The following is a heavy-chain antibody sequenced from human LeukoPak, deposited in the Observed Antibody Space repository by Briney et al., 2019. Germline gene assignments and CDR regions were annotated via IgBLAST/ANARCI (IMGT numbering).Heavy chain of an antibody. V-gene: IGHV5-51*01. CDR1: GYSFTSYW. CDR3: ARHLGSPYDSSPYYFDY. Sequence: GESLKISCKGSGYSFTSYWIGWVRQMPGKGLEWMGIIYPGDSDTRYSPSFQGQVTISADKSISTAYLQWSSLKASDTAMYYCARHLGSPYDSSPYYFDYWGQGTLVTVSS. D-gene: IGHD3-22*01. J-gene: IGHJ4*02. CDR2: IYPGDSDT.